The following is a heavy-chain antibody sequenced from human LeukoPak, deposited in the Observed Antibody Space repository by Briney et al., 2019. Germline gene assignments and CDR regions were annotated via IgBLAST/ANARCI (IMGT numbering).Heavy chain of an antibody. Sequence: GGSLRLSCAASGFTFSDYYMSWIRQAPGKGLEWVSYISSSGSTIYYADSVKGRFTISRDNAKNSLYLQMNSLRAEDTAVYYCARGSSTMRVVAAENHFDYWVQGTLVTVPS. D-gene: IGHD3-22*01. CDR1: GFTFSDYY. V-gene: IGHV3-11*01. CDR3: ARGSSTMRVVAAENHFDY. J-gene: IGHJ4*02. CDR2: ISSSGSTI.